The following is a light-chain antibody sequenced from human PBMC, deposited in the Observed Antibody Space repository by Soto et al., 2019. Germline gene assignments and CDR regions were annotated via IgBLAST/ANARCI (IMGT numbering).Light chain of an antibody. Sequence: EIVLTQSPGTLSLSPGERATLSCRASQSVSSSYLAWYQQKPGQAPRLLIYGASSSATGIPDRFSGSGSGTDFTLTISRLEPEDFAVYYCHQYGISPWTFGQGTKVEI. CDR1: QSVSSSY. V-gene: IGKV3-20*01. CDR3: HQYGISPWT. J-gene: IGKJ1*01. CDR2: GAS.